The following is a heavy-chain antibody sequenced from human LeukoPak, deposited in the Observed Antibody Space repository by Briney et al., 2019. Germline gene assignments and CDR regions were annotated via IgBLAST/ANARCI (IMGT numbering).Heavy chain of an antibody. Sequence: GGSLRLSCAASGFAFSSYAMSWVRQAPGKGLEWVSAISGSGGSTYDADSVKGRFTISRDNSKNTLYLQMNSLRAEDTAVYYCAKQVQRYYYDSSGWFDPWGQGTLVTVSS. D-gene: IGHD3-22*01. CDR3: AKQVQRYYYDSSGWFDP. V-gene: IGHV3-23*01. J-gene: IGHJ5*02. CDR2: ISGSGGST. CDR1: GFAFSSYA.